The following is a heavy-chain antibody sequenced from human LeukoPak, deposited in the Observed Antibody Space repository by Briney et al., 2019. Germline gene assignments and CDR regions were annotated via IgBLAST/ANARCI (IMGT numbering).Heavy chain of an antibody. Sequence: GGSLRLSCAASGFTFSSYWMSWVRQAPGKGLEWVANIKQDGSEKYYVDSVKGRFTISRDNAKNSLYLQMNSLRAEDTAVYYCARDKDAGPTLLDYWGQGTLVTVSS. V-gene: IGHV3-7*01. CDR2: IKQDGSEK. D-gene: IGHD2-15*01. CDR3: ARDKDAGPTLLDY. J-gene: IGHJ4*02. CDR1: GFTFSSYW.